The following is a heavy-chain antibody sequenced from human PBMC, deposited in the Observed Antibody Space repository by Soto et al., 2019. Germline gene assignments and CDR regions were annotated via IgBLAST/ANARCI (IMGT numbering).Heavy chain of an antibody. J-gene: IGHJ5*02. V-gene: IGHV1-18*01. CDR1: GYNFNSYT. CDR3: ARDLVAEAATPPNWFDP. CDR2: ISAYNGNT. D-gene: IGHD2-15*01. Sequence: ASVKVSCKASGYNFNSYTISWVRQAPGQGLEWMGRISAYNGNTNYAQKLQGRVTMTTDTSTSTAYMELTSVTAADTAVYYCARDLVAEAATPPNWFDPWGQGTLVTVSS.